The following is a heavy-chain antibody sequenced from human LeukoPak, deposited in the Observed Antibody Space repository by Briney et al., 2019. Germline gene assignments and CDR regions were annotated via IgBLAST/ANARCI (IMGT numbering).Heavy chain of an antibody. V-gene: IGHV1-2*02. CDR1: GYTFTGYY. CDR3: ARAGEILTGYYGPSPFDY. CDR2: INPNSGGT. D-gene: IGHD3-9*01. J-gene: IGHJ4*02. Sequence: GASVKVSCKASGYTFTGYYMHWVRQAPGQGLEWMGWINPNSGGTNYAQKFQGRVTMTRDTSISTAYMELSRLRSDDTAVYYCARAGEILTGYYGPSPFDYRGQGTLVTVSS.